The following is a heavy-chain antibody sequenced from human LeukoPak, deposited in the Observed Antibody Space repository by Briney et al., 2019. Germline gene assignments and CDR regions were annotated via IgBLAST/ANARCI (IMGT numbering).Heavy chain of an antibody. J-gene: IGHJ4*02. Sequence: ASVKVSCKASGYTFTSYAMHWVRQAPGQRLEWMGWINAGNGNTKYSQKFQGRVTITRDTSASTAYMELSSLRSEDTAVYYCARERGEQWLPTKHYFDYWGQGTLVTVSS. CDR1: GYTFTSYA. D-gene: IGHD6-19*01. CDR2: INAGNGNT. V-gene: IGHV1-3*01. CDR3: ARERGEQWLPTKHYFDY.